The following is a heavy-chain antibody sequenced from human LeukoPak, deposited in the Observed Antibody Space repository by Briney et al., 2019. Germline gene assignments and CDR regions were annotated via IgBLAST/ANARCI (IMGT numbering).Heavy chain of an antibody. J-gene: IGHJ4*02. CDR2: IHHTGSF. V-gene: IGHV4-59*12. Sequence: SETLSLTCTIFGASTSDYYWSWVRQPPGKGLEWIGYIHHTGSFDYNPSLNSRATISLDTSKNQFSLKLTSVTAADTAVYYCARGHYGSGSYGGYWGQGTLVTVSS. D-gene: IGHD3-10*01. CDR3: ARGHYGSGSYGGY. CDR1: GASTSDYY.